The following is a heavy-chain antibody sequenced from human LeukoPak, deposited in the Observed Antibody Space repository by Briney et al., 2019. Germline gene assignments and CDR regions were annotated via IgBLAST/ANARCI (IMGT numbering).Heavy chain of an antibody. D-gene: IGHD1-26*01. Sequence: GGSLRLSCAASGFTFSDSYMTWVRQAPGKGVEWVAYISGSGHDINYSDSVKGRFTISRDNAKNSLYLQMSSLRVEDTAVYYCAKGHGWEASYYYYYMDVWGKGTTVTISS. CDR3: AKGHGWEASYYYYYMDV. V-gene: IGHV3-11*04. CDR2: ISGSGHDI. CDR1: GFTFSDSY. J-gene: IGHJ6*03.